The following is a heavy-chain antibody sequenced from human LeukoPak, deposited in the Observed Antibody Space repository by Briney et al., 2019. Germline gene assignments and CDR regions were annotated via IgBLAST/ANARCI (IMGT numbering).Heavy chain of an antibody. CDR1: GRSFSGYY. Sequence: SETLSLTCAVYGRSFSGYYWSWIRQPPGKGLEWIGEINHSGSTNYNPSLKSRVTISVDTSKNQFSLKLSSVTAADTAVYYCARQGELSYCGGDCSPEYNWFDPWGQGTLVTVSS. D-gene: IGHD2-21*02. CDR2: INHSGST. J-gene: IGHJ5*02. CDR3: ARQGELSYCGGDCSPEYNWFDP. V-gene: IGHV4-34*01.